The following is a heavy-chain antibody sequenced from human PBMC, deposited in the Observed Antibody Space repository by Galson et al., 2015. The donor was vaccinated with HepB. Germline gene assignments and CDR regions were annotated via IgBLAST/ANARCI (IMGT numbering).Heavy chain of an antibody. V-gene: IGHV3-30*02. CDR1: GFTFSSYG. Sequence: SLRLSCAASGFTFSSYGMHWVRQAPGKGLEWVAFIRYDGSNKYYADSVKGRFTISRDNSKNTLYLQMNSLRAEDTAVYYCAKVAVVGATIFDYWGQGTLVTVSS. CDR3: AKVAVVGATIFDY. CDR2: IRYDGSNK. D-gene: IGHD1-26*01. J-gene: IGHJ4*02.